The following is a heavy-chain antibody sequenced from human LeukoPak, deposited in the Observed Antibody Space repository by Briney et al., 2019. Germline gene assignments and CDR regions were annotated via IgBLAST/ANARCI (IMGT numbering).Heavy chain of an antibody. CDR2: ISNSGITI. J-gene: IGHJ3*02. V-gene: IGHV3-48*01. CDR1: GFSFRSYS. D-gene: IGHD1-26*01. Sequence: GGSLRLSCAASGFSFRSYSMNWVRQAPGKGLEWVSYISNSGITIYYVGSVKGRFTISRDNAKNSLYLQMNSLRAEDTAVYYCGRVTGTYDRAFNIWGQGTMVTVSS. CDR3: GRVTGTYDRAFNI.